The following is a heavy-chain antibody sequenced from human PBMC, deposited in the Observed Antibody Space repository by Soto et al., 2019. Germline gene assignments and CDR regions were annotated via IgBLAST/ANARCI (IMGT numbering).Heavy chain of an antibody. J-gene: IGHJ6*02. D-gene: IGHD2-15*01. V-gene: IGHV3-30*03. CDR3: AIVILSATIGPYAMVV. CDR2: ISYDGNYI. CDR1: GFAFSSYA. Sequence: GGSLRLSCEASGFAFSSYAMHWVRQAPGKGLEWVGVISYDGNYIYYADSVKGRFTISRYNSKNILYVQVNSPRPEDTAANYCAIVILSATIGPYAMVVWGQGTTVTVSS.